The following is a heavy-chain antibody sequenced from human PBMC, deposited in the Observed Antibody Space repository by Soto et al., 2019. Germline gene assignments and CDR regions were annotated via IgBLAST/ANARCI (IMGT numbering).Heavy chain of an antibody. CDR2: INAGNGNT. CDR1: GYTFTSYA. V-gene: IGHV1-3*05. J-gene: IGHJ4*02. CDR3: ARACGGDCYFDY. D-gene: IGHD2-21*02. Sequence: QVQLVQSGAEEKKPGALVKVSCKASGYTFTSYAMHWVRQAPGQRLEWMGWINAGNGNTKYSQKFQGRVTITRDTSASTAYMELSSLRSEDTAVYYCARACGGDCYFDYWGQGTLVTVSS.